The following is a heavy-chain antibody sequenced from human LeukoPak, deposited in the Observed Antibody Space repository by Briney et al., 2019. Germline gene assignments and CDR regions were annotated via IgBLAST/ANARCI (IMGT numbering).Heavy chain of an antibody. D-gene: IGHD1-26*01. CDR1: GGSISSSSYY. J-gene: IGHJ4*02. Sequence: KPSETLSLTCTVSGGSISSSSYYWGWIRQPPGKGLEWIGSIYYSGSTYYNPSLESRVTISVDTSKNQFSLKLSSVTAADTAVYYCARVGFHSGSSDWGQGTLVTVSS. CDR2: IYYSGST. CDR3: ARVGFHSGSSD. V-gene: IGHV4-39*07.